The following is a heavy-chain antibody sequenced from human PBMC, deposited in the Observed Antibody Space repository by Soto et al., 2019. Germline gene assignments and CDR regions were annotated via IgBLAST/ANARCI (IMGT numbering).Heavy chain of an antibody. V-gene: IGHV1-69*06. J-gene: IGHJ5*02. CDR2: IIPIFGTA. CDR1: GGTFSSYA. CDR3: ASLPGRRYDILTGYYSQWFDP. Sequence: GASVKVSCKASGGTFSSYAISWVRQAPGQGLEWMGGIIPIFGTANYAQKFQGRVMITADKSTSTAYMELSSLRSEDTAVYYCASLPGRRYDILTGYYSQWFDPWGQGTLVTVSS. D-gene: IGHD3-9*01.